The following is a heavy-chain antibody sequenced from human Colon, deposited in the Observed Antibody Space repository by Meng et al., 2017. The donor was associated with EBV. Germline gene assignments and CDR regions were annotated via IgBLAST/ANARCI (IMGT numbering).Heavy chain of an antibody. J-gene: IGHJ4*02. Sequence: QVLLQQLGAGLLKPSETRSLTCTVNGGSFSGYVWSWVCQPPGKGMEWIGEVSHPGSANYNPSLKSRVTISVDASEKQFSLRLTSVTAADSAVYYCARVPTTGYKDHWGQGTLVTVSS. CDR2: VSHPGSA. CDR1: GGSFSGYV. CDR3: ARVPTTGYKDH. D-gene: IGHD3-9*01. V-gene: IGHV4-34*01.